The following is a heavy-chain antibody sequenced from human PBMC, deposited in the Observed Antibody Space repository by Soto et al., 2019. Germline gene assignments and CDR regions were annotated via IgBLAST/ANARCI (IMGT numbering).Heavy chain of an antibody. D-gene: IGHD3-3*01. CDR2: ISAYNGNT. V-gene: IGHV1-18*01. Sequence: ASVKVSCKASGYTFTSYGISWVRQAPGQGLEWMGWISAYNGNTNYAQKLQGRVTMTTDTSTSTAYMELRILRSDDTAVYYCARGTQDENDFWSGYYADYWGQGTLVTVSS. CDR3: ARGTQDENDFWSGYYADY. CDR1: GYTFTSYG. J-gene: IGHJ4*02.